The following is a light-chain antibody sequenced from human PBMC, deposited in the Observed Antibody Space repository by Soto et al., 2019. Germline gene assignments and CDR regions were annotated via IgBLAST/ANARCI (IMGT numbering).Light chain of an antibody. CDR3: SSYTSTTTVRFV. J-gene: IGLJ1*01. Sequence: QSALAQPASVSGSPGQSITISCTGTSSDIGDSNFVSWYQHHPGKAPKLLIYDVSDRPSRISSRFSGSKSANTASLTISGLQAEYEAFYYCSSYTSTTTVRFVFGTGTKLTVL. CDR1: SSDIGDSNF. V-gene: IGLV2-14*01. CDR2: DVS.